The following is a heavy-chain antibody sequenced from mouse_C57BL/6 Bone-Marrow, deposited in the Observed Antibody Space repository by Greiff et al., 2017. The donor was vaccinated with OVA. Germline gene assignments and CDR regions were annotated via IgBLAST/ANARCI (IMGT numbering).Heavy chain of an antibody. CDR1: GFSLTSYG. D-gene: IGHD2-3*01. CDR2: IWSGGST. CDR3: ANEEGWLLLDY. V-gene: IGHV2-5*01. Sequence: QVQLKESGPGLVQPSQSLSITCTVSGFSLTSYGVPWVSQSPGKGLEWLGVIWSGGSTDYYAAFMSRMSITKDNSKSQVFSKMNSLQADTTAIYDCANEEGWLLLDYWGQGTTLTVSS. J-gene: IGHJ2*01.